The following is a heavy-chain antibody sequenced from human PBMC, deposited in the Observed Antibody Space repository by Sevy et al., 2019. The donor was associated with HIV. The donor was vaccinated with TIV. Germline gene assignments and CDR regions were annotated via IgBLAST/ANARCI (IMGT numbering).Heavy chain of an antibody. Sequence: GGSLRLSCAASGFTFSSYSMNWVRQAPGNGLEWVSYISRSSSTIYYADSVKGRFTISRDNAKNSLYLQMNSLRDEDTAVYYCARERKMYDSSGYYFHFDYSGQRTLVTVSS. CDR3: ARERKMYDSSGYYFHFDY. CDR1: GFTFSSYS. D-gene: IGHD3-22*01. CDR2: ISRSSSTI. J-gene: IGHJ4*02. V-gene: IGHV3-48*02.